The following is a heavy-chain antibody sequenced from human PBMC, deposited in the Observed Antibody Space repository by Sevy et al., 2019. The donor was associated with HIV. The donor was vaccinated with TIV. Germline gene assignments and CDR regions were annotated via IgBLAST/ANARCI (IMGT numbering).Heavy chain of an antibody. D-gene: IGHD1-26*01. J-gene: IGHJ6*02. CDR1: GFTFSGSA. V-gene: IGHV3-73*01. Sequence: GGSLRLSCAASGFTFSGSAMHWVRQASGKGLEWVGRIRSKANSYATAYAASVKGRFTISRDDSKNTAYLQMNSLKTEGTAVYYCTRPTSGSYSSAYYGMDVWGQGTTVTVSS. CDR3: TRPTSGSYSSAYYGMDV. CDR2: IRSKANSYAT.